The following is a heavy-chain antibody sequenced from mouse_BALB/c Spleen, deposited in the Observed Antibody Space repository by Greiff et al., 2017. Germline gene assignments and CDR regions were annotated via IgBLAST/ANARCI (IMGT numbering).Heavy chain of an antibody. J-gene: IGHJ4*01. CDR1: GFTFSSYA. CDR2: ISSGGST. D-gene: IGHD1-1*01. CDR3: ARGFMEAMDY. V-gene: IGHV5-6-5*01. Sequence: EVKLVESGGGLVKPGGSLKLSCAASGFTFSSYAMSWVRQTPEKRLEWVASISSGGSTYYPDSVKGRFTISRDNARNILYLQMSSLRSEDTAMYYCARGFMEAMDYWGQGTSVTVSS.